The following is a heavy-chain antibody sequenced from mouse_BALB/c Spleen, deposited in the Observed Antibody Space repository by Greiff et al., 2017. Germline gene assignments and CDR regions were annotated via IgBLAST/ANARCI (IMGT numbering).Heavy chain of an antibody. CDR3: ARDNDDYDEYWYLDV. D-gene: IGHD2-4*01. Sequence: EVHLVESGGGLVQPGGSLKLSCAASGFTFSSYGMSWVRQTPDKRLELVATINSNGGSTYYPDSVKGRFTISRDNAKNTLYLQMSSLKSEDTAMYYCARDNDDYDEYWYLDVWGAGTTVTVSS. CDR1: GFTFSSYG. J-gene: IGHJ1*01. CDR2: INSNGGST. V-gene: IGHV5-6-3*01.